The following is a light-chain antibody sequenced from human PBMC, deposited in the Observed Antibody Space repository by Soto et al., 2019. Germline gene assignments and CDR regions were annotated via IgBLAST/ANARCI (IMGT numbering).Light chain of an antibody. CDR2: ASS. V-gene: IGLV2-14*01. J-gene: IGLJ2*01. CDR3: SSFTGGSTLVV. CDR1: SSDVGGYNY. Sequence: QSVLTQPASVSGSPGQSITISCTGTSSDVGGYNYVSWYQHHAGKAPRLMIYASSNRPSGVSHRFSGSRSGNTASLTISGLQAEDEADYYCSSFTGGSTLVVFGGGTKVTVL.